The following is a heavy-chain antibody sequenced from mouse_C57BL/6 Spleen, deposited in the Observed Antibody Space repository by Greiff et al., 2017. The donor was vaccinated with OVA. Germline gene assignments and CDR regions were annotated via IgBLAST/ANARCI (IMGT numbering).Heavy chain of an antibody. CDR1: GYTFTSYW. CDR2: IDPNSGGT. J-gene: IGHJ4*01. D-gene: IGHD1-1*01. CDR3: AIKYYGNYYAMDY. V-gene: IGHV1-72*01. Sequence: VQLQQPGAELVKPGASVKPSCKASGYTFTSYWMHWVKQRPGRGLEWIGRIDPNSGGTKNNEKSKSKGTRTVEKPSSKAYMQLSSLTSEDTAVYYCAIKYYGNYYAMDYWGQGTSVTVSS.